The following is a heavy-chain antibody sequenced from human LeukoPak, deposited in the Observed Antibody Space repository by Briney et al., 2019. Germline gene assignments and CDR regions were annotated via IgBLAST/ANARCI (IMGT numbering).Heavy chain of an antibody. V-gene: IGHV3-11*04. Sequence: GGSLRLSCAASGFTFSDYYMSWIRQAPGKGLEWVSYISSSGSTIYYADSVKGRFTISRDNAKNSLFLQMNSLRAEDTAVYYCARDGDSSGYGRYKYYFDYWGQGTLVTVSS. D-gene: IGHD3-22*01. CDR2: ISSSGSTI. CDR3: ARDGDSSGYGRYKYYFDY. J-gene: IGHJ4*02. CDR1: GFTFSDYY.